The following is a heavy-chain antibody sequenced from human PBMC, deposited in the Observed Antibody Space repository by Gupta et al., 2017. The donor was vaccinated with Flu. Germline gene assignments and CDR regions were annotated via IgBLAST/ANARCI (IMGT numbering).Heavy chain of an antibody. J-gene: IGHJ6*02. CDR1: GFSLSNARMG. CDR3: ARNGLLWFGELLYSDYYGMDV. D-gene: IGHD3-10*01. V-gene: IGHV2-26*01. CDR2: IFSNDEK. Sequence: QVTLKESGPVLVKPTETLTLTCTVSGFSLSNARMGVSWIRQPPGKALEWLAHIFSNDEKSYSTSLKSRLTISKDTSKSQVVLTMTNMDPVDTATYYCARNGLLWFGELLYSDYYGMDVWGQGTTVTVSS.